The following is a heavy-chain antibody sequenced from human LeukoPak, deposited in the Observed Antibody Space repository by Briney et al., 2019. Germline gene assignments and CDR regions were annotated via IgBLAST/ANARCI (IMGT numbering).Heavy chain of an antibody. CDR3: ARRGGIVGATTFYWFDP. J-gene: IGHJ5*02. V-gene: IGHV4-39*01. Sequence: SETLSLTCSVSGGSISSSSYYWGWIRQPPGKGLEWIGSIYYSGSTYYNPSLKSRVTISVDTSKNQFPLKLSSVTAADTAVYYCARRGGIVGATTFYWFDPWGQGTLVTVSS. CDR1: GGSISSSSYY. CDR2: IYYSGST. D-gene: IGHD1-26*01.